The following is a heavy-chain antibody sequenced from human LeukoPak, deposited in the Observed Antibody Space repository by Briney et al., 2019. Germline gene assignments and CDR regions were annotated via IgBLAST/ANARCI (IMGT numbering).Heavy chain of an antibody. CDR2: ISQSART. Sequence: SGTLSLTCGVTGGSITNNWWTWVRQPPGKGLEWIGEISQSARTNYNPSLKSQVTMSIDKSRNQFSLRMTSVTAADTAVYYCAGVRLGNTGLSEYFEHWGQGTLVTVSS. CDR1: GGSITNNW. J-gene: IGHJ1*01. D-gene: IGHD3-16*01. CDR3: AGVRLGNTGLSEYFEH. V-gene: IGHV4-4*02.